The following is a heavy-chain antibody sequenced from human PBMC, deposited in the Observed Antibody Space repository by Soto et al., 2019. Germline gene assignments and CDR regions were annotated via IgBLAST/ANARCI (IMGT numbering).Heavy chain of an antibody. CDR3: ARDLADVHLWDAFDV. CDR1: GDTFNSYG. Sequence: QVQLVQSGPELKKPGSSVKVSCKAPGDTFNSYGISWVRQAPGQGLEWMGGIAPMFGTTNLALKFEDRVTSTADELTPTVYMEIRGLTSEDTAVYYCARDLADVHLWDAFDVWGHGTRVTVSS. V-gene: IGHV1-69*01. D-gene: IGHD6-13*01. CDR2: IAPMFGTT. J-gene: IGHJ3*01.